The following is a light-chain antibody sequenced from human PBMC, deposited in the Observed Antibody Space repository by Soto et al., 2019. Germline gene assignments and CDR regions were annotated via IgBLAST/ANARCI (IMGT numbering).Light chain of an antibody. Sequence: DIQMTQSPSTLPASVGDRVTITCRASQTIGDWLAWYQQKPGKVPKLLIYKASTLEGGVPSRFSGSGSGTEFTLTISSLQPDDFATYYCQQCHLDWTFGQGTKVEIK. CDR2: KAS. V-gene: IGKV1-5*03. J-gene: IGKJ1*01. CDR1: QTIGDW. CDR3: QQCHLDWT.